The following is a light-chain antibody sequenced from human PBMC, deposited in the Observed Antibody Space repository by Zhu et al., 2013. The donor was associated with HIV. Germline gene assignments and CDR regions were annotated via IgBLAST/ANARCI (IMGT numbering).Light chain of an antibody. CDR2: GIS. CDR3: QQYGSSPLT. V-gene: IGKV3-20*01. J-gene: IGKJ4*01. CDR1: RTVSSNY. Sequence: EIVLAQSPGILSLSPGERATLSCRASRTVSSNYLAWYQQKPGQAPRLLIYGISSRATDVPDRFSGSGSGTDFTLTISRLEPEDFAVYYCQQYGSSPLTFGGGPRWRS.